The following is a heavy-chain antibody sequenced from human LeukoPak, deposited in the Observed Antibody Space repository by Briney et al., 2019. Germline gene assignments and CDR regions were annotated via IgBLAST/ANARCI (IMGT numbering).Heavy chain of an antibody. V-gene: IGHV3-49*04. Sequence: GGSLRLSCAASGFTFSSYEMSWVRQAPGKGLEWVGFIRSKAYGGTTEYAASVKGRFTISRDDSKSIAYLQMNSLKTEDTAVYYCTRGTGLTGYPLYFDLWGRGTLVTVSS. D-gene: IGHD3-9*01. CDR3: TRGTGLTGYPLYFDL. CDR2: IRSKAYGGTT. J-gene: IGHJ2*01. CDR1: GFTFSSYE.